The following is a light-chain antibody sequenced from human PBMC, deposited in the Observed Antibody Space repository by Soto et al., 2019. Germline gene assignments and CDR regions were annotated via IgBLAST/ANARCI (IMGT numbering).Light chain of an antibody. V-gene: IGKV1-12*01. J-gene: IGKJ3*01. CDR3: HQAGTFPFT. CDR1: QDIEKC. CDR2: AAS. Sequence: DIQLTQSPSSVSASVGDTINITCRASQDIEKCLAWYQQKPGRAPKVLIYAASHLESGVPSRFSGSGSWTEFSLTISSLQTEDFATYFCHQAGTFPFTFGPGTKVDIK.